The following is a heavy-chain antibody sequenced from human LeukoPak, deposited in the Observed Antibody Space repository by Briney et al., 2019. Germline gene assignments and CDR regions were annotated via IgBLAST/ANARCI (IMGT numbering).Heavy chain of an antibody. Sequence: SETLSLTCTVSGGSISSYYWSWIRQPAGKGLEWIGRIYTSGSTNYNPSLKSRVTMSVDTSKNQFSLKLSSVTAADTAVYYCAREWEGYYYGSGSDYGFDYWGQGTLVTVSS. V-gene: IGHV4-4*07. CDR2: IYTSGST. J-gene: IGHJ4*02. CDR1: GGSISSYY. D-gene: IGHD3-10*01. CDR3: AREWEGYYYGSGSDYGFDY.